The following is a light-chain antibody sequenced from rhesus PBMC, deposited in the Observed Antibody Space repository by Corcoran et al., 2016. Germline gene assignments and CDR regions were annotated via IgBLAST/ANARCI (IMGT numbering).Light chain of an antibody. Sequence: DIVLTQSPASLAVSPGQRATITCRASESVSLFGINLIHWYQQKPGQPPKLVIYKASNKDTGVQARCSGSVSGTDFTLTINTVEADDAADYYCLQSKNSPWTFGQGTKVEIK. V-gene: IGKV7-13*01. CDR1: ESVSLFGINL. J-gene: IGKJ1*01. CDR3: LQSKNSPWT. CDR2: KAS.